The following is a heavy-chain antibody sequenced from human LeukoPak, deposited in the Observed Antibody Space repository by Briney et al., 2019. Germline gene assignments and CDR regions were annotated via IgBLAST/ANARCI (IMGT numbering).Heavy chain of an antibody. CDR3: AREEAQGPFYYYYMDV. Sequence: GGSLRLSCAASGFTFSDYWMSWVRQAPGKGLEWVANIKQDGSEKYYVDSVKGRFTISRDNAKNSLYLQMNSLRAEDTAVYYCAREEAQGPFYYYYMDVWGKGTTVTVSS. CDR1: GFTFSDYW. CDR2: IKQDGSEK. V-gene: IGHV3-7*01. J-gene: IGHJ6*03.